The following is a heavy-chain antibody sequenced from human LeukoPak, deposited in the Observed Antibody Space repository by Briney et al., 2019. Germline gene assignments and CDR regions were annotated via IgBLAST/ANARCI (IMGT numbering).Heavy chain of an antibody. CDR3: ARMRLRLRNWFDP. V-gene: IGHV4-39*07. CDR1: GDSISTTSYY. CDR2: INHSGST. D-gene: IGHD4-17*01. J-gene: IGHJ5*02. Sequence: PSETLSLTCTVSGDSISTTSYYWGWIRQPPGKGLEWIGEINHSGSTNYNPSLKSRVTISVDTSKNQFSLKLSSVTAADTAVYYCARMRLRLRNWFDPWGQGTLVTVSS.